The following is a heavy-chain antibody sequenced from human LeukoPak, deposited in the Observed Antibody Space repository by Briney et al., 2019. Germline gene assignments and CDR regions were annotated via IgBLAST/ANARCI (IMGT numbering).Heavy chain of an antibody. CDR2: ISAYNGNT. CDR1: GCTFTSYG. V-gene: IGHV1-18*01. D-gene: IGHD3-9*01. CDR3: ARDSGRYYDILTGYSSSDY. J-gene: IGHJ4*02. Sequence: ASVKVSCKASGCTFTSYGISWVRQAPGQGLEWMGWISAYNGNTNYAQKLQGRVTMTTDTSTSTAYMELRSLRSDDTAVYYCARDSGRYYDILTGYSSSDYWGQGTLVTVSS.